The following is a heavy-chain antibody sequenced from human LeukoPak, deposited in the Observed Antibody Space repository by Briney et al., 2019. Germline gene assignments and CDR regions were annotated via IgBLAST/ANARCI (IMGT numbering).Heavy chain of an antibody. CDR3: ARAVVPAAGDAFDI. D-gene: IGHD2-2*01. J-gene: IGHJ3*02. Sequence: SVTVSCKASGGTFSSYAISWVRQAPGQGLEWMGGIIPIFGTANYAQKFQGRVTITTDESTSTAYMELSSLRSEDTAVYYCARAVVPAAGDAFDIWGQGTMVTVSS. V-gene: IGHV1-69*05. CDR2: IIPIFGTA. CDR1: GGTFSSYA.